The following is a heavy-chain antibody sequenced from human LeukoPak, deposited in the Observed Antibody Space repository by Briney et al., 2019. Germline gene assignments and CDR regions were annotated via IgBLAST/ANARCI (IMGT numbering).Heavy chain of an antibody. V-gene: IGHV5-51*01. Sequence: GESLKISCKGSGYSFTSYWIGWVRQMPGKGLEWMGIIYPGDSDTRYSPSFQGQVTISADKSISTAYLQWSSLKASDTAMYYRARDYSGSYGRYYYYGMDVWGQGTTVTVSS. CDR3: ARDYSGSYGRYYYYGMDV. CDR2: IYPGDSDT. D-gene: IGHD1-26*01. CDR1: GYSFTSYW. J-gene: IGHJ6*02.